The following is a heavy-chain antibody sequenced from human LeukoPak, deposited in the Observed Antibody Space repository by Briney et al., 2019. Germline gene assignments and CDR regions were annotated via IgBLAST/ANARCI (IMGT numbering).Heavy chain of an antibody. CDR3: ARFIAAPYYFDY. V-gene: IGHV3-21*01. CDR1: GFTFSSYS. CDR2: ISSSRSYI. Sequence: GGSLRLSCAASGFTFSSYSMNWVRQAPGKGLEWVSFISSSRSYIYYADSVKGRFTISRDNAKNSLYLQMNSLRAEDTAVYYCARFIAAPYYFDYWGRGTLVAVSS. D-gene: IGHD6-13*01. J-gene: IGHJ4*02.